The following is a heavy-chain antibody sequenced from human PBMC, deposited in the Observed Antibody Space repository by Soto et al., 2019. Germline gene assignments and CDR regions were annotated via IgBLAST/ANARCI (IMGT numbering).Heavy chain of an antibody. J-gene: IGHJ4*02. CDR3: ARDKGDYVWGSYRYPYYFDY. Sequence: GGSLRLSCAASGFTFSSYIMNWVRQAPGKGLEWVSYISSSSSTIYYADSVKGRFTISRDNAKNSLYLQMNSLRDEDTAVYYCARDKGDYVWGSYRYPYYFDYWGQGTLVTVSS. V-gene: IGHV3-48*02. D-gene: IGHD3-16*02. CDR2: ISSSSSTI. CDR1: GFTFSSYI.